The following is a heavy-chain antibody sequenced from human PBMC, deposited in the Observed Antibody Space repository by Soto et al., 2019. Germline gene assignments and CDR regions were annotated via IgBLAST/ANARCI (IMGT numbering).Heavy chain of an antibody. J-gene: IGHJ4*02. CDR3: ARDQNGSPYFDY. CDR2: VFHSGIT. D-gene: IGHD1-26*01. Sequence: QVQLQESGPGLVKPSETLSLTCTVSGGSITSYYWSWIRQPPGKVLEWIGYVFHSGITGYNPSLKSRVTISVDASKNLFSLKLISVTAADTAVYYCARDQNGSPYFDYWGQGTLVTVSS. CDR1: GGSITSYY. V-gene: IGHV4-59*01.